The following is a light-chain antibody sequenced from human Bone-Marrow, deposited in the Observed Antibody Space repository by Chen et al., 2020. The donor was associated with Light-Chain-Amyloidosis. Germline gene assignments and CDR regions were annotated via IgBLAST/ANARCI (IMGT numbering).Light chain of an antibody. V-gene: IGLV3-25*03. CDR2: RDT. CDR3: QSADSSGTYEVI. Sequence: SYELTQPPSVSVSPGQTARITCSGDDLPTKYAYWYQQKPGQAPVLVIHRDTERPSGISERFSGSSSGTTATLIISGVQAEDAADYHCQSADSSGTYEVIFGGGTKLTVL. J-gene: IGLJ2*01. CDR1: DLPTKY.